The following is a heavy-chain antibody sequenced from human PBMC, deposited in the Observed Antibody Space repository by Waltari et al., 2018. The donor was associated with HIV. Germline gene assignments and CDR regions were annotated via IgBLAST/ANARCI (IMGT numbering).Heavy chain of an antibody. CDR2: ISGSGGST. J-gene: IGHJ4*02. Sequence: EVQLVESGGGLVQPGGSLRLSCAASGFTFSSYAMSWVRQAPGNGLEWVSAISGSGGSTYYADSVKGRFTISRDNSKNTLYLQMNSLRAEDTAVYYCAKDPPYSSSWYHHAALFDYWGQGTLVTVSS. CDR1: GFTFSSYA. CDR3: AKDPPYSSSWYHHAALFDY. D-gene: IGHD6-13*01. V-gene: IGHV3-23*04.